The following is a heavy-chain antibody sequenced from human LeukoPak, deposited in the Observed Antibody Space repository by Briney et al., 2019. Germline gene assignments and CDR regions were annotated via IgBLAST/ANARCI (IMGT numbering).Heavy chain of an antibody. CDR1: RFTFSSYC. CDR2: ISYDGNNR. V-gene: IGHV3-30*18. Sequence: SRTLAWAAARFTFSSYCMHWVRQAPGKGREWVAVISYDGNNRYYADSVKGRFTISRYNSKNTLCLQMNSLRAEDTAVYYCAKVKGEVIGAFDIWGQGTMVTVSS. D-gene: IGHD3-16*01. CDR3: AKVKGEVIGAFDI. J-gene: IGHJ3*02.